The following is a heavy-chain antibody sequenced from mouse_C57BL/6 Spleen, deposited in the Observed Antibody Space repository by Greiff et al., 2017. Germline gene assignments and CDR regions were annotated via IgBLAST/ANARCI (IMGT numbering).Heavy chain of an antibody. J-gene: IGHJ4*01. D-gene: IGHD1-1*02. CDR2: IDPENGDT. CDR1: GFNIKDDY. CDR3: TTCYGHYCAMDY. V-gene: IGHV14-4*01. Sequence: EVQLQQSGAELVRPGASVKVSCTASGFNIKDDYMHWVKQRPEQGLEWIGWIDPENGDTEYASKFQGKATITADTSSNTAYLQLSSLTSEDTSFYYCTTCYGHYCAMDYWGQGTSATVSS.